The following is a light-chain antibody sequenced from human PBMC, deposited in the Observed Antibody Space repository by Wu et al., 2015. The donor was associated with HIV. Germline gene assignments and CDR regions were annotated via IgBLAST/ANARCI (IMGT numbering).Light chain of an antibody. CDR1: QSISSY. CDR2: DAS. CDR3: QQYNS. J-gene: IGKJ2*01. V-gene: IGKV1-5*02. Sequence: SVGDRVTIMSASQSISSYLNWYQVKPGKAPKLLIYDASRMQSGVPSRFSGSGSGTEFTLTISSLQPDDFATYYCQQYNSFGQGTKLDI.